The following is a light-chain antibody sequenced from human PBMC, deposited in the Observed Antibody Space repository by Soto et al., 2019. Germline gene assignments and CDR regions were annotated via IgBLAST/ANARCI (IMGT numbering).Light chain of an antibody. V-gene: IGKV1-33*01. Sequence: DIQMTQSPSSLSASVGDRVTITCPASPHIGDYLNWYQQKPGESPQLLIHDASILKIGVSSRFSGSRSGTEFTFSINSLQPQDTGTFYCQQYGDLPRTFGRGTKLEI. J-gene: IGKJ2*01. CDR1: PHIGDY. CDR3: QQYGDLPRT. CDR2: DAS.